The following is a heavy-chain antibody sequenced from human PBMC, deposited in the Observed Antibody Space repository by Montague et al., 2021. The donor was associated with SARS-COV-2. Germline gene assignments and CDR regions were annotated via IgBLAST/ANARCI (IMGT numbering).Heavy chain of an antibody. D-gene: IGHD4-17*01. J-gene: IGHJ4*02. Sequence: ETLSLTCTVSGGSISSYYWSWIRQPPGKGLEWIGYIYYCGSTNYNPSLKSRVTISVDTSKNQFSLKLSSVTAADTAVYYCARVGAYGDYPTPPTFDYWGQGTLVTVTS. CDR2: IYYCGST. CDR3: ARVGAYGDYPTPPTFDY. V-gene: IGHV4-59*01. CDR1: GGSISSYY.